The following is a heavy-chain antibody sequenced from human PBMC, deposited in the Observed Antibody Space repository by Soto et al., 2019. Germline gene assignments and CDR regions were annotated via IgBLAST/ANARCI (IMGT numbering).Heavy chain of an antibody. CDR2: IRSKAYGGTT. CDR1: GFTFGDYA. CDR3: TRDSVSGYGPLVDAFGI. V-gene: IGHV3-49*04. J-gene: IGHJ3*02. D-gene: IGHD5-12*01. Sequence: HPGGSLRLSCTASGFTFGDYAMSWVRQAPGKGLEWVGFIRSKAYGGTTEYAASVKGRFTISRDDSKSIAYLQMNSLKTEDTAVYYCTRDSVSGYGPLVDAFGIWGQGTMVTVSS.